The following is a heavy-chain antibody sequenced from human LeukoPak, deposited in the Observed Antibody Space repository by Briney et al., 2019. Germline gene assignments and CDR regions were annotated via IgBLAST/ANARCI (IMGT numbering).Heavy chain of an antibody. CDR2: ISGNGGNT. V-gene: IGHV3-23*01. J-gene: IGHJ4*02. CDR3: ARLMGGRWLQPPFNY. D-gene: IGHD5-24*01. Sequence: GGSLRLSCAASGFTFSSYAMSWVRQAPGKGLEWVSTISGNGGNTYYADSVKGRFTISRDNSKNTLYLQMNSLRAEDTAVYYCARLMGGRWLQPPFNYWGQGTLVTVSS. CDR1: GFTFSSYA.